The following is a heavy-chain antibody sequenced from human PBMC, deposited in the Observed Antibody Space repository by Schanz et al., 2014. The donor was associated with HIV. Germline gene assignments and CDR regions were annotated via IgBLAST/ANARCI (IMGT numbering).Heavy chain of an antibody. CDR1: GGTFSSYA. V-gene: IGHV1-69*01. Sequence: QVQLVQSGAEVKKPGSSVKVSCKASGGTFSSYAISWVRQAPGQGLEWMGGFIPVFGTANYAQKFQGRVTMTADESTSTAYMELSSLRSEDTAVYYCARTRGYSGYDPPYYYYYGMDVWGQGTTLTVSS. J-gene: IGHJ6*02. CDR2: FIPVFGTA. D-gene: IGHD5-12*01. CDR3: ARTRGYSGYDPPYYYYYGMDV.